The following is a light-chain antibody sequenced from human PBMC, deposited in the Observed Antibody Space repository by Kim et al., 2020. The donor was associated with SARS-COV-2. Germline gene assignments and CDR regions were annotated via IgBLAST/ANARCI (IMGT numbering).Light chain of an antibody. CDR2: AAS. V-gene: IGKV3-20*01. CDR1: QSLGSSY. CDR3: HQYDTSPMYT. J-gene: IGKJ2*01. Sequence: SPGERATRSCRASQSLGSSYLAWYQQKPGQAPRLLIYAASSRATGIPDRFSGSGSGTDFTLTISRLEPEDFAVYYCHQYDTSPMYTFGQGTKLEIK.